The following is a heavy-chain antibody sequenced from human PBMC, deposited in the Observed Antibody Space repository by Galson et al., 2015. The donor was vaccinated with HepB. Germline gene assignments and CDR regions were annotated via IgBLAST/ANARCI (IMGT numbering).Heavy chain of an antibody. CDR3: ARDPAYSSSWYRYYGMDV. J-gene: IGHJ6*02. V-gene: IGHV1-18*01. CDR2: ISAYNGNT. D-gene: IGHD6-13*01. Sequence: SVKVSCKASGYTFTSYGISWVRQAPGQGLEWMGWISAYNGNTNYAQKLQGRVTMTTDTSTSTAYMELRSLRSDDTAVYYCARDPAYSSSWYRYYGMDVWGQGTTVTVSS. CDR1: GYTFTSYG.